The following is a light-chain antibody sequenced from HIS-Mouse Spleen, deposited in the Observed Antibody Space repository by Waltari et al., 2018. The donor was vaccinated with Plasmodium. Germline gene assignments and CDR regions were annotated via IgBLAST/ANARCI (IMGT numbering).Light chain of an antibody. CDR2: QDS. V-gene: IGLV3-1*01. J-gene: IGLJ2*01. CDR1: KLGDKY. Sequence: SYELTQPPSVSVSPGQTASITRSGDKLGDKYACWYQQKPGQSPVLVIYQDSKRPSGTPERFAGSNSGNTATLTISGTQAMDEADYYCQAWDSSTVVFGGGTKLTVL. CDR3: QAWDSSTVV.